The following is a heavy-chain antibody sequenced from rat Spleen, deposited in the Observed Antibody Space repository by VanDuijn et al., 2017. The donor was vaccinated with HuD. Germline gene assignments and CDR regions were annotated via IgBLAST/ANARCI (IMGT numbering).Heavy chain of an antibody. CDR2: MRHNGDT. Sequence: QVQLKESGPGLVQPSQTLSLTCTVSGFSLASFHVSWVRQPPGKGLEWMGRMRHNGDTSYNSALKSRLSISRDTSKSQVFLKMNSLQTEDTATYYCARANRETYAHFDYWGQGVMVTVSS. J-gene: IGHJ2*01. D-gene: IGHD3-4*01. CDR1: GFSLASFH. CDR3: ARANRETYAHFDY. V-gene: IGHV2-32*01.